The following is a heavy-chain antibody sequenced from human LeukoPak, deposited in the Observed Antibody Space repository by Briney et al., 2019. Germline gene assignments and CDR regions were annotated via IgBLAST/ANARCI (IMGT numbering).Heavy chain of an antibody. J-gene: IGHJ5*02. CDR2: ISDDSAKI. CDR3: AREYDSSWPS. D-gene: IGHD3-22*01. CDR1: GFTFSSYA. V-gene: IGHV3-23*01. Sequence: HTGGSLRLSCAASGFTFSSYAMSWVRQAPGKGLDWVSAISDDSAKIYYSASVKGRFTISRDNSKNTLFLQLNSLRVEDTGVYYCAREYDSSWPSWGQGTLVTVSS.